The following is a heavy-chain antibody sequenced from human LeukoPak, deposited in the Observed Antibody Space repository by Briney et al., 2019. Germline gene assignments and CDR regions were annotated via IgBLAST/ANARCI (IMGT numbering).Heavy chain of an antibody. CDR3: ARSPGYCSGGSCRGFFDY. D-gene: IGHD2-15*01. V-gene: IGHV4-4*02. CDR2: IYHSGST. CDR1: GGSISSSNW. Sequence: SGTLSLTCAVSGGSISSSNWWSWVRQPPGKGLEWIGEIYHSGSTNYNPSLKSRVTISVDKSKNQFSLKLSSVTAADTAVYYCARSPGYCSGGSCRGFFDYWGQGTLVTVSP. J-gene: IGHJ4*02.